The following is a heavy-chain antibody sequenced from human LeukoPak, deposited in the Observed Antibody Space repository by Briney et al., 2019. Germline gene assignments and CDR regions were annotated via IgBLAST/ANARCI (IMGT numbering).Heavy chain of an antibody. V-gene: IGHV3-73*01. J-gene: IGHJ3*02. CDR2: IRSKANNYAT. Sequence: TGGSLRLSCAASGFTLSESAIHWVRQASGKGLEWVGRIRSKANNYATAYAASVKGRFTISRDDSKKTTYLQMNSLKTEDSAVYYCSRYRGDSDAFDMWGQGTMVTVSS. CDR1: GFTLSESA. CDR3: SRYRGDSDAFDM. D-gene: IGHD3-16*01.